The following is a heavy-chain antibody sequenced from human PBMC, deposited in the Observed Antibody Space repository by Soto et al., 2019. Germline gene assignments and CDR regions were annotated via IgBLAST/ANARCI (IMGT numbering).Heavy chain of an antibody. V-gene: IGHV4-4*02. CDR3: ARALATIAAAAIFDC. CDR1: GGSISTSNW. Sequence: QVQLQESGPGLVKPSGTLSLTCAVSGGSISTSNWWSWVRQPPGKGLEWIGEVYRTGSTTYNPSLESPLTISVDQSKNQASLKLTSVPAAYTAVYYCARALATIAAAAIFDCWGQGTLVTVST. D-gene: IGHD6-13*01. CDR2: VYRTGST. J-gene: IGHJ4*02.